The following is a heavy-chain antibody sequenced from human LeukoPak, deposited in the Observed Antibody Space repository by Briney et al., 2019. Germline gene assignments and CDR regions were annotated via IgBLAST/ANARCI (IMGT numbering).Heavy chain of an antibody. Sequence: SETLSLTCTVSGGSISSSSYYWSWIRQPPGKGLEWIGEINHSGSTNYNPSLKSRVTISVDTSKNQFSLKLSSVTAADTAVYYCARGFRGAAAGLYYYYYYMDVWGKGTTVTVSS. CDR3: ARGFRGAAAGLYYYYYYMDV. V-gene: IGHV4-39*07. CDR2: INHSGST. D-gene: IGHD6-13*01. J-gene: IGHJ6*03. CDR1: GGSISSSSYY.